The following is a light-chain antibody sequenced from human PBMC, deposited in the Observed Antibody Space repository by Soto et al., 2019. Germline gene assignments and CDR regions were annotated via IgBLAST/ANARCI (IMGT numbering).Light chain of an antibody. CDR3: QQYGSSPPT. Sequence: EIVLTQSPGTLSLSPGERATLSCRASQSVSINYLAWYQRKPGQAPRLLIYGASSRATGIPDRLSGSGSGTDFTLTSTRLEPADFEVYYCQQYGSSPPTFGQGTKVEIK. V-gene: IGKV3-20*01. CDR2: GAS. CDR1: QSVSINY. J-gene: IGKJ1*01.